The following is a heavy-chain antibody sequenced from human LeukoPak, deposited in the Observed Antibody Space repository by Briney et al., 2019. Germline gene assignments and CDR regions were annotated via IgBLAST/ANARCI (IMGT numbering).Heavy chain of an antibody. Sequence: ASVQVSCKVSGYTLTELSMHWVRQAPGNGLEWMGGFDPEDGETIYAQKFQGRVTMTEDTSTDTAFLDLSSLKLEDTAVYYCAAIAIDYDGGAEAFDFWGQGTLVTVSS. V-gene: IGHV1-24*01. D-gene: IGHD4-17*01. CDR2: FDPEDGET. CDR1: GYTLTELS. CDR3: AAIAIDYDGGAEAFDF. J-gene: IGHJ3*01.